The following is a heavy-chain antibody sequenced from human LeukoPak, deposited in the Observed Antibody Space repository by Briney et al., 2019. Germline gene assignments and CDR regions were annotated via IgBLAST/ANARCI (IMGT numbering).Heavy chain of an antibody. Sequence: PSETLSLTCAVSGYSISSGYYWGWIRQPPGKGLEWIGSIYHSGSTYYNPSLKSRVTISVDSSKSQLSLKVRSVTAADTAVYFCARSLRDTSSTAGYDSWGQGTLVTVSS. CDR1: GYSISSGYY. V-gene: IGHV4-38-2*01. J-gene: IGHJ4*02. D-gene: IGHD6-6*01. CDR2: IYHSGST. CDR3: ARSLRDTSSTAGYDS.